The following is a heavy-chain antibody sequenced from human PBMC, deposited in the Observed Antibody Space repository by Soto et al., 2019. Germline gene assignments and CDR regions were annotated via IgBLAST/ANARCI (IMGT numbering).Heavy chain of an antibody. J-gene: IGHJ4*02. D-gene: IGHD3-3*01. CDR1: GCTFTSYG. Sequence: SVKVSCKASGCTFTSYGISWVRQAPGQGIEWMGRIIPILGITNYAQKFQGRVTMTADKSTSTAYMELSSLRSEDTAVYYCARVEIFGVAPIDYWGQGTLVTVSS. CDR2: IIPILGIT. CDR3: ARVEIFGVAPIDY. V-gene: IGHV1-69*04.